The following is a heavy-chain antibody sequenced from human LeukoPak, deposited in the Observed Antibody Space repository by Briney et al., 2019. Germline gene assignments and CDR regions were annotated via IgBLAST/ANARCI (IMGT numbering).Heavy chain of an antibody. CDR2: ISAYNGNT. D-gene: IGHD3-3*01. Sequence: ASVKVSCKASGYTFTSYGISWVRQAPGQGLEWMGWISAYNGNTNYAQKLQGRVTMTTATSTSTAYMELRSLRSDDTAVYYCARAPPSGYNYYYYYYMDVWGKGTTVTVSS. CDR3: ARAPPSGYNYYYYYYMDV. J-gene: IGHJ6*03. V-gene: IGHV1-18*01. CDR1: GYTFTSYG.